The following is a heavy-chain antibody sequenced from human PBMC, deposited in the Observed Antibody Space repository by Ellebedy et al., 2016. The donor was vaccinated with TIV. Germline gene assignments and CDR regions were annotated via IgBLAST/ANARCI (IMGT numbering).Heavy chain of an antibody. CDR3: AKGLFRGWSYFDY. D-gene: IGHD6-19*01. J-gene: IGHJ4*02. Sequence: GGSLRLSCAASGFTFSSYGMHWVRQAPGKGLEWVAVISYDGSNKNYADSVKGRFTISRDNSKNTLYLQMNSLRPEDTAVYYCAKGLFRGWSYFDYWGQGILVTVSS. CDR2: ISYDGSNK. V-gene: IGHV3-30*18. CDR1: GFTFSSYG.